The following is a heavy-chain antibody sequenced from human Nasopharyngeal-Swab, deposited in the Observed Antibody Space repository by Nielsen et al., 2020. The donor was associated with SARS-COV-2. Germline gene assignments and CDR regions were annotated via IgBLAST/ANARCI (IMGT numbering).Heavy chain of an antibody. Sequence: SCGGSGFIFDDYAMHWVRQAPGKGLEWVSGISWNSNNIAYADSVKGRFTISRDNARNSLYLQMNSLRAEDTAFYYCAKDIFCATMSCSTSGFDPWGQGTLATVSS. CDR1: GFIFDDYA. D-gene: IGHD3-22*01. J-gene: IGHJ5*02. CDR2: ISWNSNNI. CDR3: AKDIFCATMSCSTSGFDP. V-gene: IGHV3-9*01.